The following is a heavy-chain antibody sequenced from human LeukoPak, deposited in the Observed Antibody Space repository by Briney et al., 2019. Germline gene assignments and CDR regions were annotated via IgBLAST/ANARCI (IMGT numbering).Heavy chain of an antibody. Sequence: GGSLRLSCAASGFTFSSYGMHWVRQAPGKGLEWVAVIWYDGSNKYYADSVKGRFTISRDNSKNTLYLQMNSLRAEDTAVYYCARDDNGGNCAFDIWGQGTMVTVSS. CDR3: ARDDNGGNCAFDI. CDR1: GFTFSSYG. V-gene: IGHV3-33*01. J-gene: IGHJ3*02. CDR2: IWYDGSNK. D-gene: IGHD2-15*01.